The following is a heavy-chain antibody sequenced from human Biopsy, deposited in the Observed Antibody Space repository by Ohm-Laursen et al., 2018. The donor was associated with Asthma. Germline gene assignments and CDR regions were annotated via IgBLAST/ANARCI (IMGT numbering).Heavy chain of an antibody. CDR3: AKGRGYSDLTDFDH. CDR1: GFVFRSHA. CDR2: VSYDGGVV. J-gene: IGHJ4*02. Sequence: SLRLSCSASGFVFRSHAMHWVRQAPGKGLEWVAVVSYDGGVVHYAGSMKGRFTISRDNAKSTLYLQMNRLRTDDTAVYFCAKGRGYSDLTDFDHWGQGTLVTVSS. V-gene: IGHV3-30*18. D-gene: IGHD3-3*01.